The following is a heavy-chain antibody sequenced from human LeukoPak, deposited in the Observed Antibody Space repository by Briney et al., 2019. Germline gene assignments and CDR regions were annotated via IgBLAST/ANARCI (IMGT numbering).Heavy chain of an antibody. D-gene: IGHD6-13*01. V-gene: IGHV3-7*01. Sequence: PGGSLRLSCTASGFTFNSYSMTWVRQAPGKGLEWVADIRQDGSDKYYVDSVKGRFIISRDNAKKSVSLHMNNLRVEDTAVYYCVVYKYILSWSAFDFWGRGTMVTVSS. CDR1: GFTFNSYS. CDR2: IRQDGSDK. CDR3: VVYKYILSWSAFDF. J-gene: IGHJ3*01.